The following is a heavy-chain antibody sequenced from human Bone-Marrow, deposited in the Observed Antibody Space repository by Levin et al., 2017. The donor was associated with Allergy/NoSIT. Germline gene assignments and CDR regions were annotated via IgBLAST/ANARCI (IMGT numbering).Heavy chain of an antibody. Sequence: PAGGSLRLSCAASGFTFSSYAMSWVRQAPGKGLEWVSSISGSGTITHYAESVKGRFTISRDISKNMLHLQMNSLRAEDTAIYFCAKEGLAVAGYYFDSWGQGTLVTVSS. CDR3: AKEGLAVAGYYFDS. CDR2: ISGSGTIT. CDR1: GFTFSSYA. J-gene: IGHJ4*02. V-gene: IGHV3-23*01. D-gene: IGHD6-19*01.